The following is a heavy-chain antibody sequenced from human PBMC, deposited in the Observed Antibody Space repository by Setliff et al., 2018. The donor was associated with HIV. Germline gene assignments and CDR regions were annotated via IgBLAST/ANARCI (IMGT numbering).Heavy chain of an antibody. CDR3: GVADCSSTSCYYYYYYGMDV. D-gene: IGHD2-2*01. CDR2: IIPIFGTA. CDR1: GGTFSSYA. V-gene: IGHV1-69*13. Sequence: SVKVSCKASGGTFSSYAISWVRQAPGQGLEWMGGIIPIFGTANYAQKFQGRVTITADESTSTAYMELSSLRSEDTAVYYCGVADCSSTSCYYYYYYGMDVWGQGTTVTVSS. J-gene: IGHJ6*02.